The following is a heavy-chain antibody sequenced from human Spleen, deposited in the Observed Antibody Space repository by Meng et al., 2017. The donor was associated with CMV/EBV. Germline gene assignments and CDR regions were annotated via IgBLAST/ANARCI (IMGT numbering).Heavy chain of an antibody. V-gene: IGHV4-30-4*08. CDR3: ARGGCSTILECWFDP. D-gene: IGHD2/OR15-2a*01. Sequence: CSISSGDYYWSWIRQLPGKGLEWIGYIYYSGSTYYNPSLKSRVTISVDTSKNQFSLKLSSVTAADTAVYYCARGGCSTILECWFDPWGQGTLVTVSS. J-gene: IGHJ5*02. CDR1: CSISSGDYY. CDR2: IYYSGST.